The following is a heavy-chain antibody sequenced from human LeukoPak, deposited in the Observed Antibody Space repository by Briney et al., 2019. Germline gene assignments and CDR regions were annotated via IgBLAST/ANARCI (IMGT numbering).Heavy chain of an antibody. CDR2: IGIDSGNT. CDR3: ARDHNYAFDN. Sequence: GGSPRLSCTASGFPFIEYSMNWVRQAPGKGLEWISYIGIDSGNTKYADSVRGRFTFSTDKAENSLYLQMNSLRVEDTAVYYCARDHNYAFDNWGQGTLVSVAS. CDR1: GFPFIEYS. J-gene: IGHJ4*02. V-gene: IGHV3-48*01. D-gene: IGHD1-1*01.